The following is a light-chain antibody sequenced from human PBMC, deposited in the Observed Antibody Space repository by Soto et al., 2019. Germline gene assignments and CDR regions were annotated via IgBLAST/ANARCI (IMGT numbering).Light chain of an antibody. Sequence: EIVLTQSPGTLSLSPGERVTLSCRASQSISNNHLAWYQQKPGQAPRLLIHGTSNRATGIPDRFSGSGSGTDFTLTFSRLEPEDFEVYYCEYYGTSITLGGGTKVDXK. J-gene: IGKJ4*01. CDR1: QSISNNH. V-gene: IGKV3-20*01. CDR3: EYYGTSIT. CDR2: GTS.